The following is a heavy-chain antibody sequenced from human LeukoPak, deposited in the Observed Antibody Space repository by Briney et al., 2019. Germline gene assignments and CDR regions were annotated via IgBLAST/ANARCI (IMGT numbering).Heavy chain of an antibody. CDR2: TIPMFGTA. D-gene: IGHD5-18*01. CDR3: ARGLDASMETAYDY. Sequence: ASVKVSCKASGGTFNNYAISWVRQAPGQGLEWMGGTIPMFGTANYAQKFQGRVTITTDESTSTAYMELSSLRSEDTAVYYCARGLDASMETAYDYWGQGTLVTVSS. CDR1: GGTFNNYA. V-gene: IGHV1-69*05. J-gene: IGHJ4*02.